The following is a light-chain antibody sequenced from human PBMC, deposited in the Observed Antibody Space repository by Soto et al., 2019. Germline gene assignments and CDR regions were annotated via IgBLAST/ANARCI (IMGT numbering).Light chain of an antibody. V-gene: IGKV3-15*01. CDR2: GAS. Sequence: EIVMTQSPATLSVSPGERDTLSCRASQSVSSNLSWYQQKPGQAPRLLIYGASTRATGIPARFSGSGSGTEFTLTISSQQSEDFAVYYCQQYNNWPVLTFGGGTKVEIK. CDR3: QQYNNWPVLT. CDR1: QSVSSN. J-gene: IGKJ4*01.